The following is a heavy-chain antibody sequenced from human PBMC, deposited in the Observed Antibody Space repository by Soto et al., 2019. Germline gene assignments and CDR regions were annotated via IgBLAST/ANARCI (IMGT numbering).Heavy chain of an antibody. V-gene: IGHV3-11*06. CDR1: GFTFSDFY. CDR3: VRGGGGGQFDY. Sequence: QIKLVESGGGLVKPGGSLRLSCAASGFTFSDFYMTWVRQAPGKGLEWLSYISINSNHKEYGDSVKGRHTISRDNAKNSLYLQMYSLRADDTAVYYCVRGGGGGQFDYWGQGTLVTVSS. J-gene: IGHJ4*02. D-gene: IGHD2-21*01. CDR2: ISINSNHK.